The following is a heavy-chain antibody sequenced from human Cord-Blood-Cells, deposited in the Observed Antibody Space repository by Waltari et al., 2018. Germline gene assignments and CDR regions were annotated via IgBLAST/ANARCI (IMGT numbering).Heavy chain of an antibody. CDR2: IYYSGST. J-gene: IGHJ2*01. CDR3: ARRIAAAAWYFDL. Sequence: QLQLQESGPGLVKPSETLSLTCTVSGGSLSSSSYYWGWIRQPPGKGLEWIGSIYYSGSTYYNPSLKSRVTISVDTSKNQFSLKLSSVTAADTAVYYCARRIAAAAWYFDLWGRGTLVTVSS. V-gene: IGHV4-39*01. CDR1: GGSLSSSSYY. D-gene: IGHD6-13*01.